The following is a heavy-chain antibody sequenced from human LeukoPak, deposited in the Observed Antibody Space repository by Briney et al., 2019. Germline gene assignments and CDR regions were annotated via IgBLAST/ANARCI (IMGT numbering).Heavy chain of an antibody. Sequence: SQTLSLTCTVSGVSISSGDYYWSWIRQPPGKGLEWIGYIYYSGSTYYNPSLKSRVTISVDTSKNQFSLKLSSVTAADTAVYYCARAAIRVNSLFDYWGQGTLVTVSS. D-gene: IGHD2-21*01. V-gene: IGHV4-31*03. CDR3: ARAAIRVNSLFDY. CDR2: IYYSGST. CDR1: GVSISSGDYY. J-gene: IGHJ4*02.